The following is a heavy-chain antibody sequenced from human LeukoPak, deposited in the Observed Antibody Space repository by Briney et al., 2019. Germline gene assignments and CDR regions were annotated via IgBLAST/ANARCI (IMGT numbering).Heavy chain of an antibody. V-gene: IGHV4-59*01. CDR3: AKNKSWNYDSFDI. CDR1: GGSITTYY. Sequence: SETLSITCTVSGGSITTYYWSWIRQPPGKGLEWIGYIYSGSTTYNPSLKSRVTKSVDTSKNQLSLRLTSVTAADTAMYYCAKNKSWNYDSFDIWGQGTMVTVSS. CDR2: IYSGST. J-gene: IGHJ3*02. D-gene: IGHD1-7*01.